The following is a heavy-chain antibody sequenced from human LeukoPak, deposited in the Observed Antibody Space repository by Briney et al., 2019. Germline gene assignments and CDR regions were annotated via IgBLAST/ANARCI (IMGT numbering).Heavy chain of an antibody. Sequence: GGSLRLSCAASGFTLSSFWMSWVRQAPGKVLEWVGNIKDDGSEKYYADSMKGRFTISRDNARNSLYLQMNSLRAEDTAVYFCARAIPGQQVALDFWGQGTLVTVSS. J-gene: IGHJ4*02. CDR1: GFTLSSFW. V-gene: IGHV3-7*01. CDR3: ARAIPGQQVALDF. D-gene: IGHD6-13*01. CDR2: IKDDGSEK.